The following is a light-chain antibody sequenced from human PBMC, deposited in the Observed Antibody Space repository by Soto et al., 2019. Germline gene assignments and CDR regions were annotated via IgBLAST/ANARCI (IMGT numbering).Light chain of an antibody. J-gene: IGKJ3*01. Sequence: DIPMTPSPSSLSASVGDRVTITCRASQSISSYLNWYQQKPGKAPKLLIYAASSLQSGVPSRFSGRGSGTDFTLTISSLQPDDFATYYCQQSYSTPFTFGPGTKVDIK. V-gene: IGKV1-39*01. CDR1: QSISSY. CDR2: AAS. CDR3: QQSYSTPFT.